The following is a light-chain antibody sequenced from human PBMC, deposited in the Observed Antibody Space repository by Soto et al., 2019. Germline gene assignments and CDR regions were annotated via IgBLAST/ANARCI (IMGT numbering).Light chain of an antibody. CDR1: QTISSW. J-gene: IGKJ1*01. Sequence: DIQMTQSPSTLSGSVGDRVTITCRASQTISSWLAWYQQKPGKAPKLLIYKASTLKSGVPSRFSGSGSGTEFTLTSSSLQADYFATYYGQHYNSSSNTFGPGTKVDIK. V-gene: IGKV1-5*03. CDR2: KAS. CDR3: QHYNSSSNT.